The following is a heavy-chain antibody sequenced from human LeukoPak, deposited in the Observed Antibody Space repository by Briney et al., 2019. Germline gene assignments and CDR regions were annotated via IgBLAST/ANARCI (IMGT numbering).Heavy chain of an antibody. D-gene: IGHD7-27*01. Sequence: KASETLSLTCTISGGSVSDYYWSWIRQSPGKGLEWIGYIYYTGSTTYNPSLKSRVTISADTSKNQFSLKLSSVTAADTAVYYCASRKPGNDYWGQGTLVTVSS. V-gene: IGHV4-59*02. J-gene: IGHJ4*02. CDR2: IYYTGST. CDR3: ASRKPGNDY. CDR1: GGSVSDYY.